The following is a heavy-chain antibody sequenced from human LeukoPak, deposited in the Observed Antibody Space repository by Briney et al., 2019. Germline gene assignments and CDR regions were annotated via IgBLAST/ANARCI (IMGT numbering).Heavy chain of an antibody. D-gene: IGHD3-3*01. CDR3: ARSMTDVWSGYSFTYYFDY. CDR2: IYYSGST. V-gene: IGHV4-59*01. CDR1: GGSISSYY. Sequence: NPSETLSLTCTVSGGSISSYYWSWIRQPPGKGLEWMGYIYYSGSTNYNPSLKSRVTISLDTSKNQFSLKLSSVTAADTAVYYCARSMTDVWSGYSFTYYFDYWGQGTLVTVSS. J-gene: IGHJ4*02.